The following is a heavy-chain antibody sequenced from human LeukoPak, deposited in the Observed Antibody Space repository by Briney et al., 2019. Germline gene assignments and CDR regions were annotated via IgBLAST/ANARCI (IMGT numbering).Heavy chain of an antibody. CDR2: IYYSGST. V-gene: IGHV4-4*02. Sequence: PSGTLSLTCAVSGGSISSSNWWSWVRQPPGKGLEWIGYIYYSGSTNYNPSLKSRVTISVDTSKNQFSLKLSSVTAADTAVYYCARDGDAAYYDSSGNVNAFDIWGQGTMVTVSS. D-gene: IGHD3-22*01. J-gene: IGHJ3*02. CDR3: ARDGDAAYYDSSGNVNAFDI. CDR1: GGSISSSNW.